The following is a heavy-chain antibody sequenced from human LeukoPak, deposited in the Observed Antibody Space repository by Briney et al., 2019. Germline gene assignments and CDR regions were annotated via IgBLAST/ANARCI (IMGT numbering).Heavy chain of an antibody. CDR3: ARDPGTTSLWFDP. CDR1: GYTFTGYY. CDR2: ISAYNGNT. Sequence: ASVKVSCKASGYTFTGYYMHWVRQAPGQGLEWMGWISAYNGNTNYAQKLQGRVTMTTDTSTSTAYMELRSLRSDDTAVYYCARDPGTTSLWFDPWGQGTLVTVSS. V-gene: IGHV1-18*04. J-gene: IGHJ5*02. D-gene: IGHD1-1*01.